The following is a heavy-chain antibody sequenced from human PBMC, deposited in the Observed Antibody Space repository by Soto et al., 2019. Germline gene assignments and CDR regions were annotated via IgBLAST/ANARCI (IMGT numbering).Heavy chain of an antibody. CDR3: ARVMARVFGSESSRPYGLDV. CDR2: ISAYNGHT. V-gene: IGHV1-18*01. D-gene: IGHD3-10*01. Sequence: QVQLVQSGPEVKKPGASVKVSCKASGYPFISYGISWVRQAPGQGLEWMGWISAYNGHTNYTQKFQDRVTMTTDTSTSTAYMELRRLRSDDTAVYYCARVMARVFGSESSRPYGLDVWGQGTTVTVSS. J-gene: IGHJ6*02. CDR1: GYPFISYG.